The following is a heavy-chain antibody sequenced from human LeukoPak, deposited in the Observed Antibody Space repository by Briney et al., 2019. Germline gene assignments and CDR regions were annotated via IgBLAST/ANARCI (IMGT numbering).Heavy chain of an antibody. D-gene: IGHD1-26*01. V-gene: IGHV3-30*03. CDR2: ISYDGSNK. CDR1: GFTFSSYG. Sequence: GRSLRLSCAASGFTFSSYGMHWVRQAPGKGLEWVAVISYDGSNKYYADSVKGRFTISRDNSKNTLYLQMNSLRAEDTAVYYCAALGPSGALVGATSWGQGTLVTVSS. CDR3: AALGPSGALVGATS. J-gene: IGHJ4*02.